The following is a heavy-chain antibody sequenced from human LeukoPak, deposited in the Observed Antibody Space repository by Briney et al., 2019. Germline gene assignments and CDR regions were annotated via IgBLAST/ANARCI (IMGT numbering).Heavy chain of an antibody. D-gene: IGHD2-2*01. V-gene: IGHV1-2*02. CDR3: VRANFLYCGSTSCLFDF. CDR1: EYTFTDYY. CDR2: INPVSGGT. Sequence: GASVKVSCTASEYTFTDYYLHWVRQAPGQGPEWMGWINPVSGGTHYVGKFQDRGTLTRDKSINTAYMELSGLRSDDTAVYYCVRANFLYCGSTSCLFDFWGQGTLVTVSS. J-gene: IGHJ4*02.